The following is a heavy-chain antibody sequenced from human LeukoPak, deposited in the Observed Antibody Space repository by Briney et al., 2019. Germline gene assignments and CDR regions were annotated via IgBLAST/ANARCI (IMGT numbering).Heavy chain of an antibody. CDR3: ARGPYLVRGVIIDY. Sequence: RASVKVSCKASGYTFTGYYIHWVRQAPGQGLEWMRWINPNSGGTNYAQKFQGRVTMTRDTSITTAYMELSRLRSDDTAVYYCARGPYLVRGVIIDYWGQRTLVTVSS. J-gene: IGHJ4*02. CDR2: INPNSGGT. CDR1: GYTFTGYY. D-gene: IGHD3-10*01. V-gene: IGHV1-2*02.